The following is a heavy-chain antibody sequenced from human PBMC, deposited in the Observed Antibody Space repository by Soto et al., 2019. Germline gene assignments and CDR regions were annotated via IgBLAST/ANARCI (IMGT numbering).Heavy chain of an antibody. CDR1: GYIFTNYY. D-gene: IGHD2-21*01. CDR3: AXGLYSGDK. V-gene: IGHV1-46*01. J-gene: IGHJ4*02. Sequence: QVRLVQSGAEVKKPGASVKVSCKASGYIFTNYYIHWVRQAPGQGLEWMAIINPNGGSTNCAQEFQGRITLTRXXXXXXXXXXXXXXXXXXXXXXXXAXGLYSGDKWGQGTLVTVSS. CDR2: INPNGGST.